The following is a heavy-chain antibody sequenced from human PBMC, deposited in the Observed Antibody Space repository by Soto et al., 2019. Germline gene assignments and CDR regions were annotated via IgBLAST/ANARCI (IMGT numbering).Heavy chain of an antibody. Sequence: GASVKVSCKVSGYTLTELSMHWVRQAPGKGLEWMGGFDPEDGETIYAQKFQGRVTMTEDTSTDTAYMELSSLRSEDTAVYYCATGERSVVAARSDDWGQGSLVTVSS. J-gene: IGHJ4*02. V-gene: IGHV1-24*01. D-gene: IGHD2-15*01. CDR3: ATGERSVVAARSDD. CDR1: GYTLTELS. CDR2: FDPEDGET.